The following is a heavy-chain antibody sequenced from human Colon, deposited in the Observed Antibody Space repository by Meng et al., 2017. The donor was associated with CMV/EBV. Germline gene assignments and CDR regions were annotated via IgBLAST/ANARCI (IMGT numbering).Heavy chain of an antibody. V-gene: IGHV3-74*01. CDR3: AKRTANWGPFDY. D-gene: IGHD7-27*01. CDR2: IISDESTT. Sequence: GGSLRLSCAASGLSFSRYWMHWVRQAPGKGLVWVSRIISDESTTIYADSVNGRFTISRDNSKNTLYLQMNSLRAEDTAVYYCAKRTANWGPFDYWGQGTLVTVSS. J-gene: IGHJ4*02. CDR1: GLSFSRYW.